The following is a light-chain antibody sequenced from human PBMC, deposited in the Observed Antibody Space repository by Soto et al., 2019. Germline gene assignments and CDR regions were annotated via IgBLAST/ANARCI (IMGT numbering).Light chain of an antibody. CDR3: QQYNNWPSGT. Sequence: EIVMTQSLATLSVSPGERATLSCRASQSVSSNLAWYQQKPGQAPGLLIYGASTRATGIPARFSGSGSGTEFTLTISSLQSEDFAVYYCQQYNNWPSGTFGQGTKVEIK. CDR1: QSVSSN. V-gene: IGKV3-15*01. CDR2: GAS. J-gene: IGKJ1*01.